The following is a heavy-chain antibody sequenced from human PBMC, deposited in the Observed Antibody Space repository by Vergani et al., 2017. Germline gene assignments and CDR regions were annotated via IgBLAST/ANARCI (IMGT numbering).Heavy chain of an antibody. CDR3: ARERGIAAAFDY. J-gene: IGHJ4*02. Sequence: QVQLVESGGGVVQPGRSLRLSCAASGFTFSSYAMHWVRQAPGKGLEWVAVISYDGSNKYYADSVKGRFTISRDNSKNTLYLQMNSLRAEDTAVYYCARERGIAAAFDYWGQGTLVTVSS. V-gene: IGHV3-30*04. CDR2: ISYDGSNK. D-gene: IGHD6-13*01. CDR1: GFTFSSYA.